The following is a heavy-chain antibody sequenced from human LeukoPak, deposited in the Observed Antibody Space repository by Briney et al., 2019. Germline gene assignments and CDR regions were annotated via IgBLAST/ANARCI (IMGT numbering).Heavy chain of an antibody. CDR1: GGSISSGGYY. CDR3: ARTPMVRGVMIRAFDY. D-gene: IGHD3-10*01. V-gene: IGHV4-31*03. CDR2: IYYSGST. J-gene: IGHJ4*02. Sequence: SQTLSLTCTVSGGSISSGGYYWSWIRQHPGKGLEWIGYIYYSGSTYYNPSLKSRVTISVDTSKNQFSLKLSSVTAADTAVYYCARTPMVRGVMIRAFDYWGQGTLVTVSS.